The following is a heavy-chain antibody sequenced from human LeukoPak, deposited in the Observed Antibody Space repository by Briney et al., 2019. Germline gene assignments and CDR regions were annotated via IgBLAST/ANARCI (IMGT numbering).Heavy chain of an antibody. CDR2: ISGSGGTT. V-gene: IGHV3-23*01. J-gene: IGHJ4*02. D-gene: IGHD1-26*01. CDR1: GFIFSRYA. CDR3: ARSGELLFDY. Sequence: GGSLRLSCAASGFIFSRYAMSRVRQAPGKGLEWVSAISGSGGTTYYADSVKGRFTISRDNSKNTLYLQMNSLKASDTAMYYCARSGELLFDYWGQGTLVTVSS.